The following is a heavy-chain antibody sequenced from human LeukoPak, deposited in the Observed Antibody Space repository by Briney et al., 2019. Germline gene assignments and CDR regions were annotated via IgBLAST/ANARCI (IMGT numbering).Heavy chain of an antibody. CDR1: GGSITNYY. CDR3: ARGRGNLLHYFDY. V-gene: IGHV4-59*01. J-gene: IGHJ4*02. CDR2: IYYSGST. D-gene: IGHD4-23*01. Sequence: PSETLSLTCTVSGGSITNYYWSWIRQPPGKGLEWIGYIYYSGSTNYNPSLKSRVTISVDTSKNQFSLKLSSLTAADTAVYYCARGRGNLLHYFDYWGQGTLVTVSS.